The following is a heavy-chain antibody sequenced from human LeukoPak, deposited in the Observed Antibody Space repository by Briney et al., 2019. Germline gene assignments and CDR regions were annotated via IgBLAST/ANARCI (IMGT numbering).Heavy chain of an antibody. Sequence: PSETLSLTCTVSGGSISSYYWSWIRRPPGKGLEWIGYIYYSGSTNYNPSLKSRVTISVDTSKNQFSLNLSSVIAADTAVYYCARLHDFWSGYFFDPWGQGTLVTVSS. J-gene: IGHJ5*02. CDR2: IYYSGST. D-gene: IGHD3-3*01. CDR3: ARLHDFWSGYFFDP. V-gene: IGHV4-59*08. CDR1: GGSISSYY.